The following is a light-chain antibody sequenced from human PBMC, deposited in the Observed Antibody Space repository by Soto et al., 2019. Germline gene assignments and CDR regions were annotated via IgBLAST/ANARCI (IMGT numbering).Light chain of an antibody. CDR2: GAS. V-gene: IGKV3-15*01. Sequence: ETVMTQSPATLSVSPGEGATLSCRASQSVVSDLAWYQQKSGQAPRLLIFGASNRATGIPDRFSGSGSGTQFTLTISSLHSEDSAVYYWQQYYDWPRTFGPGTKVEVK. J-gene: IGKJ1*01. CDR3: QQYYDWPRT. CDR1: QSVVSD.